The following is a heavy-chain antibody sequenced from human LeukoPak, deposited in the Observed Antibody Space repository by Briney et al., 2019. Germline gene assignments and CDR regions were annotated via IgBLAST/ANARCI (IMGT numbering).Heavy chain of an antibody. CDR2: IKHDGSEK. V-gene: IGHV3-7*05. CDR3: ARGPYYGSGSHFSYYGMDV. CDR1: GFSFSSFW. D-gene: IGHD3-10*01. J-gene: IGHJ6*02. Sequence: GGSLRLSCAASGFSFSSFWMNWVRQAPGKGLEWVANIKHDGSEKYYVDSVKGRFTISRDNAKSSLFLQMNSLRVEDTAMYYCARGPYYGSGSHFSYYGMDVWGQGTTVTVSS.